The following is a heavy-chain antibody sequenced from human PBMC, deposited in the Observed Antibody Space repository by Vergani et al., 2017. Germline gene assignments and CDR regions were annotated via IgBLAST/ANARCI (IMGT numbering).Heavy chain of an antibody. D-gene: IGHD3-22*01. CDR2: IFPGDSDT. V-gene: IGHV5-51*01. CDR3: GRSADSRGYYDVFDI. CDR1: GYSFTSYW. Sequence: EVQLVQSGAEVKKPGESLKISCKGSGYSFTSYWIGWVRQMPGKGLEWMGIIFPGDSDTRYSPSFQGQVTISGDKSISTAYLQWSSLKASDSAMYYCGRSADSRGYYDVFDIWGQGTMVTVSS. J-gene: IGHJ3*02.